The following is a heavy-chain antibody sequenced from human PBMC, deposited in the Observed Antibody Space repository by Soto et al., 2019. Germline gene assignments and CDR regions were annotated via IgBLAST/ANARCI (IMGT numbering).Heavy chain of an antibody. CDR3: ARLASLGHPYYFGMDV. CDR2: ISSNGVSM. Sequence: GGSLRLSCAASGFTFSSYGMHWIRQAPGKGLEWVSYISSNGVSMYYGDSVKGRFTNSRDDAENSLHLQMNSLRAEDTAVYYCARLASLGHPYYFGMDVWGQGTTVTVSS. CDR1: GFTFSSYG. V-gene: IGHV3-48*04. J-gene: IGHJ6*02.